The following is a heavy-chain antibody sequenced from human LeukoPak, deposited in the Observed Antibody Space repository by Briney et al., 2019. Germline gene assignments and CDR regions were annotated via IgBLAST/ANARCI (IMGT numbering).Heavy chain of an antibody. Sequence: SETLSLTCAVYGGSFSGYYWSWLRQPPGKGLEGIGEINHSGSTNYNPSLKSRVTISVDTSKNQFSLKLSSVTAPDTAVYYCARLTLYYDILTGYSPKAYYFDYWGQGTLVTVSS. CDR1: GGSFSGYY. CDR3: ARLTLYYDILTGYSPKAYYFDY. V-gene: IGHV4-34*01. D-gene: IGHD3-9*01. CDR2: INHSGST. J-gene: IGHJ4*02.